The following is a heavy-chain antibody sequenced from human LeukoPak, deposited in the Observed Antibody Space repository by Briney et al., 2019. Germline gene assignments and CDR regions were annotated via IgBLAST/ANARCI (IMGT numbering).Heavy chain of an antibody. V-gene: IGHV3-74*01. D-gene: IGHD3-10*01. CDR1: GFTPTNYW. CDR2: IKSDGSST. Sequence: GGSLRLSCAASGFTPTNYWMHWVRQVPGKGLVWVSRIKSDGSSTHYADSVKGRFTISRDNARNTLYLQMNSLRAEDTAVYYCASELRLGYWGQGILVTVSS. CDR3: ASELRLGY. J-gene: IGHJ4*02.